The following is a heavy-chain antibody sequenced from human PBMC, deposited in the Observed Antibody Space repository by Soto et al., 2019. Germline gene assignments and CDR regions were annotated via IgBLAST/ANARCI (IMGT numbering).Heavy chain of an antibody. Sequence: QVQLQQWGAGLLKPSETLSLTCAVYGGSFSGYYWSWIRQPPGKGLEWIGEINHSGSTNYNPSLKSRVTISVDTSKNQFSLKLSSVTAADTAVYYCARGVKSGSYYRGRDWGRMDYWGQGTLVTVSS. V-gene: IGHV4-34*01. CDR3: ARGVKSGSYYRGRDWGRMDY. CDR1: GGSFSGYY. J-gene: IGHJ4*02. D-gene: IGHD1-26*01. CDR2: INHSGST.